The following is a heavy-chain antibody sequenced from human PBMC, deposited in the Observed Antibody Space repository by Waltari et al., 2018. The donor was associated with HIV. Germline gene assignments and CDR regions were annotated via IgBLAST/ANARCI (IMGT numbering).Heavy chain of an antibody. J-gene: IGHJ3*02. CDR2: ISGSPSYI. CDR1: GLTFSSYS. V-gene: IGHV3-21*01. CDR3: ARDPGGNYDSFAFDI. D-gene: IGHD3-22*01. Sequence: EVQLVESGGGLVKPGGSLRLSCATYGLTFSSYSMNWVRQAPGKGLEWVSSISGSPSYIYYADSVKGRFTISRDNAKNSLYLQMNSLRAEDTAVYYCARDPGGNYDSFAFDIWGQGTMVTVSS.